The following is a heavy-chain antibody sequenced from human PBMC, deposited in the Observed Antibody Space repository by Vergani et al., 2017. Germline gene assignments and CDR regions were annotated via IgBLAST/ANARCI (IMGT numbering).Heavy chain of an antibody. Sequence: QVQLQESGPGLVKPPGTLSLTCAVSGGSISSSNWWSWVRQPPGKGLEWIGEIYHSGSTNYNPSLKSRVTISVDTSKNQFSLNLRSVTAADSAVYYCAREVFGSYIDYWGQGALVTVSS. CDR2: IYHSGST. J-gene: IGHJ4*02. V-gene: IGHV4-4*03. CDR1: GGSISSSNW. CDR3: AREVFGSYIDY. D-gene: IGHD3-16*01.